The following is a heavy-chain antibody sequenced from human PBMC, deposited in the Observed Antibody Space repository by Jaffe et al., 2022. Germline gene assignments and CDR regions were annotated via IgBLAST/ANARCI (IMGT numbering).Heavy chain of an antibody. Sequence: EVQLLESGGGLVQPGGSLRLSCAASGFTFSRYAMGWVRQSPEKGLEWVSSITSSDGLIYYADSVKGRFTISRDNSKNTLYLQMNSLRVEDTAVYFCAKDLSVPTGYFDSWGQGTLVSVSS. J-gene: IGHJ4*02. CDR3: AKDLSVPTGYFDS. CDR2: ITSSDGLI. CDR1: GFTFSRYA. D-gene: IGHD4-17*01. V-gene: IGHV3-23*01.